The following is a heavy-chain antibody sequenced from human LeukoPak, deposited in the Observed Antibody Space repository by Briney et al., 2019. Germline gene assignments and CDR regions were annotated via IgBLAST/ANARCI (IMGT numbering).Heavy chain of an antibody. Sequence: PSETLSLACTVDGRSLSSYYGRSVRQPRGEGLGWIGYISYGGNTNYTRSLKSRVTISVATSKNHFSLKLSSVTAADTAVFYCARSWGSSSGIDNWGQGTLVTVSS. V-gene: IGHV4-59*01. J-gene: IGHJ4*02. D-gene: IGHD6-13*01. CDR2: ISYGGNT. CDR1: GRSLSSYY. CDR3: ARSWGSSSGIDN.